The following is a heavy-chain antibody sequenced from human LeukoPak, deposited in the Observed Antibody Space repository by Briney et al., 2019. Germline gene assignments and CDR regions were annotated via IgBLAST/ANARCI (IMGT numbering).Heavy chain of an antibody. V-gene: IGHV4-61*01. Sequence: SETLSLTCTVSGGSVSSGNYYWTWIRQPPGKGLEWIGHIYYSGSTNYNPSLKSRVTISVDTSKNQFSLKLSSVTAADTAVYYCARDSGSIDYWGQGTLVTVSS. CDR1: GGSVSSGNYY. D-gene: IGHD1-26*01. CDR2: IYYSGST. J-gene: IGHJ4*02. CDR3: ARDSGSIDY.